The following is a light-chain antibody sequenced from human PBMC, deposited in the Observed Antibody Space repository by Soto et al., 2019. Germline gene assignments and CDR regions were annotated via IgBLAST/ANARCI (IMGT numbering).Light chain of an antibody. CDR1: QGIRND. V-gene: IGKV1-6*01. CDR3: LQDINYPWT. Sequence: AIQMTQSPSSLSASVGYRFTITCRASQGIRNDLGWYQQKPGKAPKLLIYAASSLQSGVPSRFSGSGSGTDFTLTISSLQPEDFATYYCLQDINYPWTFGQGTKVDIK. J-gene: IGKJ1*01. CDR2: AAS.